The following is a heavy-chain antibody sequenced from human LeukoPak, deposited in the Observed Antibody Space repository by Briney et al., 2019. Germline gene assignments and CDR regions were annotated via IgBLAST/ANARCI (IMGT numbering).Heavy chain of an antibody. V-gene: IGHV3-49*04. CDR2: IRSKAYGGTT. J-gene: IGHJ6*03. D-gene: IGHD5-24*01. Sequence: QPGGSLRLSCTASGFTFGDYAMSWVRQAPGKGLEWVGFIRSKAYGGTTEYAASVKGRFTISRDDSKSIAYLQMNSLKTEDTAVYYCTRDTVEMATTKKTAGENYYYYYMDVWGKGTTVTISS. CDR3: TRDTVEMATTKKTAGENYYYYYMDV. CDR1: GFTFGDYA.